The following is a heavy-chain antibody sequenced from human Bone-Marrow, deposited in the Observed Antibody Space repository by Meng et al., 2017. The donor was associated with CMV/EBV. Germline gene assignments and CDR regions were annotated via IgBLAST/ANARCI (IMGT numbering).Heavy chain of an antibody. V-gene: IGHV3-21*01. CDR1: GFTFSSYA. Sequence: GGSLRLSCAASGFTFSSYAMHWVRQAPGKGLEWVSSISSSSSYIYYADSVKGRFTISRDNAKNSLYLQMNSLRAEDTAVYYCARVVPAAIGGGYWGQGTLVTVSS. CDR3: ARVVPAAIGGGY. J-gene: IGHJ4*02. D-gene: IGHD2-2*01. CDR2: ISSSSSYI.